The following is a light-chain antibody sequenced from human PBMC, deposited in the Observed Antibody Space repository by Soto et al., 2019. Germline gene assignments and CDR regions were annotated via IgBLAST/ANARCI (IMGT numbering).Light chain of an antibody. CDR2: QDR. J-gene: IGLJ2*01. Sequence: SYELTQPPSVSVSPGQTARVTCSGDKLGDKYVCWYQQKPGQSPVLVIYQDRKRPSGIPERFSGSNSGNTATLTISGTQAMDEAAYYCQAWDRSTVVFGGGTKVTVL. V-gene: IGLV3-1*01. CDR3: QAWDRSTVV. CDR1: KLGDKY.